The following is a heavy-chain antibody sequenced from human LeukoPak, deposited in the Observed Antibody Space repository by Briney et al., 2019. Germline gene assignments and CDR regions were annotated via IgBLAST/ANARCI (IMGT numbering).Heavy chain of an antibody. J-gene: IGHJ4*02. Sequence: PSETLSLTCTVSGDSISSTNYYWGWIRQPPGKGLEWIGSIYFSGTTHYNPSLKSRVTISVDTSKNNFSLKLTSLTVADTAVYYCARHERSVAVAGSFDFWGQGTLVTVSS. CDR1: GDSISSTNYY. CDR3: ARHERSVAVAGSFDF. V-gene: IGHV4-39*01. CDR2: IYFSGTT. D-gene: IGHD6-19*01.